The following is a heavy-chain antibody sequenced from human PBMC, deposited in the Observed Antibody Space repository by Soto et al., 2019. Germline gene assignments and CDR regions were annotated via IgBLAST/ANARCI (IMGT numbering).Heavy chain of an antibody. J-gene: IGHJ4*02. V-gene: IGHV3-48*02. CDR3: ARDRGYTYGFDY. CDR2: ISSSSSTI. Sequence: GALRLSCAASGLTFTSYSMNWVRQAPGKGLEWVSFISSSSSTIYYADSVKGRFTISRDNAKNSLYLQMNSLRDEDTAVYYCARDRGYTYGFDYWGQGTLVTVSS. CDR1: GLTFTSYS. D-gene: IGHD5-18*01.